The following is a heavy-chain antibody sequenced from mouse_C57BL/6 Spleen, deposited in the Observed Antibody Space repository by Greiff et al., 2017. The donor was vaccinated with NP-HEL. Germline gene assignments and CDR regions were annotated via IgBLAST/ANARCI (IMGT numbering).Heavy chain of an antibody. CDR2: ISDGGSYT. CDR1: GFTFSSYA. D-gene: IGHD4-1*01. CDR3: ARDRNWGYFDY. J-gene: IGHJ2*01. Sequence: EVQGVESGGGLVKPGGSLELSCAASGFTFSSYAMSWVRQTPEKRLEWVATISDGGSYTYYPDNVKGRFTISRDNAKNNLYLQMSHLKSEDTAMYYCARDRNWGYFDYWGQGTTLTVSS. V-gene: IGHV5-4*01.